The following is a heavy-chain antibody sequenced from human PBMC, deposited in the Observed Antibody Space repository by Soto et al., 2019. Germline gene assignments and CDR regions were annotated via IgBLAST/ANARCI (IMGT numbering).Heavy chain of an antibody. CDR2: VNPTGGST. CDR3: ARHIAAGVS. D-gene: IGHD6-25*01. V-gene: IGHV1-46*03. CDR1: GYTFTSYY. J-gene: IGHJ5*02. Sequence: QVQLVQSGAEVKKPGASVRVSCKASGYTFTSYYIHWVRQAPGQGLEWMAIVNPTGGSTNYAQKFQGRITVTFDTSTSTVFMELNSLRYEDTAVYYCARHIAAGVSWGQGTLVTVSS.